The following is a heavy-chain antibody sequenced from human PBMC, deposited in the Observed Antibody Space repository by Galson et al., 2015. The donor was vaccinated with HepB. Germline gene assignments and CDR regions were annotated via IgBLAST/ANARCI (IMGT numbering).Heavy chain of an antibody. V-gene: IGHV3-15*07. CDR1: GFIFNNAW. J-gene: IGHJ4*02. Sequence: SLRLSCAGSGFIFNNAWMNWVRQAPGKGLAWVGRLKSKTDGGTTEYAAPVKGRFIISRDDSKNTLFLQMNSLKTDDTGTYYCTTYGPFSYGDYVYFDYWGQGTLVTVSS. CDR2: LKSKTDGGTT. D-gene: IGHD4-17*01. CDR3: TTYGPFSYGDYVYFDY.